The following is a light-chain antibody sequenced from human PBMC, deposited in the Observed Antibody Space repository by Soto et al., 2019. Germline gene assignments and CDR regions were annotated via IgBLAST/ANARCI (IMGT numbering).Light chain of an antibody. V-gene: IGLV2-14*01. CDR2: DVN. CDR3: SSYTSSSTLV. J-gene: IGLJ2*01. CDR1: SSDVGGYSY. Sequence: QSALTQTASVSGSPGQSITISCTGTSSDVGGYSYVSWYQQHPGRAPKVMIYDVNNRPSGVSNRFSGSKSGNTASLTISGLQAEDEADYYCSSYTSSSTLVFGGGTKVTVL.